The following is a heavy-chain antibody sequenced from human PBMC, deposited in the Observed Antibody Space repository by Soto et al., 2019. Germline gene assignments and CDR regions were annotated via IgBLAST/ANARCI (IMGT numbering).Heavy chain of an antibody. Sequence: QVQLQESGPGLVKPSETLSLTCTVSGGSVSSGSYYWSWIRQPPGKGLEWIGYIHYSGSTNYNPSLKSRVTISVDTSKNQFSLKLSSVTAADTAVYYCARTDYGDFDYWGQGTLVTVSS. CDR1: GGSVSSGSYY. CDR2: IHYSGST. CDR3: ARTDYGDFDY. J-gene: IGHJ4*02. V-gene: IGHV4-61*01. D-gene: IGHD4-17*01.